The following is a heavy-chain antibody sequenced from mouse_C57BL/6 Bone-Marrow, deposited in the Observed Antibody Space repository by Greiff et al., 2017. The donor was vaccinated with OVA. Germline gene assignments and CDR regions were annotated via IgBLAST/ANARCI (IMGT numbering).Heavy chain of an antibody. CDR2: IYPRSGNT. J-gene: IGHJ2*01. V-gene: IGHV1-81*01. Sequence: VKLVESGAELARPGASVKLSCKASGYTFTSYGISWVKQRTGQGLEWIGEIYPRSGNTYYNEKFKGKATLTADKSSSTAYMELRSLTSEDSAVYFCAREIPFITTVVATRYWGQGTTLTVSS. CDR1: GYTFTSYG. CDR3: AREIPFITTVVATRY. D-gene: IGHD1-1*01.